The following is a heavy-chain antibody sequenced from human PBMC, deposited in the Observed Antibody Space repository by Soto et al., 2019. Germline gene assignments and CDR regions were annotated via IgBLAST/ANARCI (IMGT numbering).Heavy chain of an antibody. J-gene: IGHJ5*02. D-gene: IGHD2-2*01. V-gene: IGHV1-69*13. Sequence: SVKVSFKASGGTFISYAISWVRQAPGQGLAWMGGIIPIFGTANYAQKFQGRVTITADESTSTAYMELSSLRSEDTAVYYCARGYQDWFDPWGQGTLVTVSS. CDR2: IIPIFGTA. CDR3: ARGYQDWFDP. CDR1: GGTFISYA.